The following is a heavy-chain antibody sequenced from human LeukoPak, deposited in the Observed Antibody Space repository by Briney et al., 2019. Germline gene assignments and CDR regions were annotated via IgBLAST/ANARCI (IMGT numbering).Heavy chain of an antibody. CDR1: GYTLTELS. Sequence: ASVKVSCKVSGYTLTELSMHWVRQAPGKGLEWMGGFDPEDGETIYAQKFQGRVTMTEDTSTGTAYKELSSLRSEDTAVYYCARERYYGSGSYRWFDPWGQGTLVTVSS. J-gene: IGHJ5*02. CDR3: ARERYYGSGSYRWFDP. D-gene: IGHD3-10*01. CDR2: FDPEDGET. V-gene: IGHV1-24*01.